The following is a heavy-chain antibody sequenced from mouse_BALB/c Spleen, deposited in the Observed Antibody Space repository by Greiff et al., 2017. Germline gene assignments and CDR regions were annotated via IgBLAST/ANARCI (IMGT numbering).Heavy chain of an antibody. J-gene: IGHJ1*01. CDR3: GGHYYGRGDIDV. CDR2: IRSRSNNYAT. D-gene: IGHD1-1*01. V-gene: IGHV10-1*02. Sequence: EVQVVESGGGLVQPTGSLKLSCAASGFTFNTYAMNWVRQAPGKGLEWVARIRSRSNNYATYYADSVQDRFTISRDDSQSMIYLQMNNLKTEDTARNYYGGHYYGRGDIDVWGEGTTVTVSS. CDR1: GFTFNTYA.